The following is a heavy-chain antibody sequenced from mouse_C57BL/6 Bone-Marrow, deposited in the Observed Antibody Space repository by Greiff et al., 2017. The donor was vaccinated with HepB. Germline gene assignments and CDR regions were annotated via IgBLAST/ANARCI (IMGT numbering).Heavy chain of an antibody. J-gene: IGHJ2*01. CDR2: IHPNSGST. CDR1: GYTFTSYW. D-gene: IGHD3-3*01. Sequence: VKLQQPGAELVKPGASVKLSCKASGYTFTSYWMHWVKQRPGQGLEWIGMIHPNSGSTNYNEKFKSKATLTVDKSSSTAYMQLSSLTSEDSAVYYCARWGRGGFDYWGQGTTLTVSS. V-gene: IGHV1-64*01. CDR3: ARWGRGGFDY.